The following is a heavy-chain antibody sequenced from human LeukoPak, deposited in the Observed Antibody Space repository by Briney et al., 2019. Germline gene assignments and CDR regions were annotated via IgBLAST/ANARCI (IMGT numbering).Heavy chain of an antibody. D-gene: IGHD3-9*01. Sequence: GGSLRLSCAASGFIFRNYAISCVRQAPGKGLEWVSAITGSGDTTYYADSVKGRFTISRDNSKNTLYVEMNTLRAEDTAVYYCAKWGDYDILTGYYVSDFWGQGTLVTVS. V-gene: IGHV3-23*01. CDR1: GFIFRNYA. CDR3: AKWGDYDILTGYYVSDF. CDR2: ITGSGDTT. J-gene: IGHJ4*02.